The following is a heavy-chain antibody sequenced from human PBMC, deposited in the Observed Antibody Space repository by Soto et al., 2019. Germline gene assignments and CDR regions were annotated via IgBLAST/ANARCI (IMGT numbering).Heavy chain of an antibody. D-gene: IGHD2-2*01. Sequence: SVKVSCKASGGTFSSYAISWVRQAPGQGLEWMGGIIPIFGTANYAQKFQGRVTITADESTSTAYMELSSLRSEDTAVYYCARERDIVLVPAYFDYWGQGTLVTVSS. CDR3: ARERDIVLVPAYFDY. CDR1: GGTFSSYA. V-gene: IGHV1-69*13. CDR2: IIPIFGTA. J-gene: IGHJ4*02.